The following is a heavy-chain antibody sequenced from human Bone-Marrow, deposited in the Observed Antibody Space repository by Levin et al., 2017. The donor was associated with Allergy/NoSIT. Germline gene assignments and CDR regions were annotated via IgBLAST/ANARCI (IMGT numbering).Heavy chain of an antibody. V-gene: IGHV3-43D*04. D-gene: IGHD6-13*01. CDR2: ISWDGGNT. CDR1: GFNLDDYA. J-gene: IGHJ6*02. Sequence: GGSLRLSCAASGFNLDDYAMHWVRQVPGKGLEWVSLISWDGGNTYYAASVKGRFAISRDKGKQSLYLQMNSLRVEDSALYYCARDVVTSSWSNDPSNYYFSGVDVWGQGTPVAVSS. CDR3: ARDVVTSSWSNDPSNYYFSGVDV.